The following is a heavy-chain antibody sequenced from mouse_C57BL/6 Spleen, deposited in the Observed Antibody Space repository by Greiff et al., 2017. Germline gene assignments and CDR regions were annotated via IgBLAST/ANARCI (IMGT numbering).Heavy chain of an antibody. J-gene: IGHJ4*01. V-gene: IGHV1-54*01. CDR1: GYAFTHYL. D-gene: IGHD2-4*01. CDR3: ARPIYYDYDGAMDY. CDR2: INPGSGGT. Sequence: QVQLQQSGAELVRPGTSVKVSCKASGYAFTHYLIEWVKQRPGQGLEWIGVINPGSGGTNYNEKFKGKATLTADKSSSTAYMQLSSLTSEDSAVYVCARPIYYDYDGAMDYWGQGTSVTVSS.